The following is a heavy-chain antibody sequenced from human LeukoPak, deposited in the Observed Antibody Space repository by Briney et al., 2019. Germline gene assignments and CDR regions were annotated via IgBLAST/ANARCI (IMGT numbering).Heavy chain of an antibody. CDR1: GGTFSSYA. CDR3: ARSLTGTTDFDY. Sequence: SVKVSCKASGGTFSSYAISWVRQAPGQGLEWMGRIIPIFGTATYAQKFQGRVTITTDESTSTAYMELSSLRSEDTAVYYCARSLTGTTDFDYWGQGTLVTVSS. D-gene: IGHD1-7*01. J-gene: IGHJ4*02. CDR2: IIPIFGTA. V-gene: IGHV1-69*05.